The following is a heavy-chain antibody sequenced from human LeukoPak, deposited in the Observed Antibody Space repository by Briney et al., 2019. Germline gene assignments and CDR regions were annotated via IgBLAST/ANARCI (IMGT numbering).Heavy chain of an antibody. Sequence: GGSLRLSCAASGFTFSNYGMHWVRQAPGKGLEWVAVISYDGSHKYYADSVRGRFTISRDNAKNTLYLQMNRLTVEDTAVYYCGRGMRGYYGLDYWGQGFLVTVSS. CDR1: GFTFSNYG. D-gene: IGHD3-10*01. CDR2: ISYDGSHK. V-gene: IGHV3-30*03. J-gene: IGHJ4*02. CDR3: GRGMRGYYGLDY.